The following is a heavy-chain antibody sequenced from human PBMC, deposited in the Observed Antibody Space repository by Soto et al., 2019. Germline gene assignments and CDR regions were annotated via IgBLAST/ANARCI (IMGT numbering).Heavy chain of an antibody. CDR2: VYYTGST. V-gene: IGHV4-59*01. J-gene: IGHJ4*02. CDR3: ARSVAVPGAHIDF. Sequence: ETLSLTCGVSGASISGSYWSWIRQSPGKGLEWLGYVYYTGSTNYSPSLRSRVSISVDTSKNEFSLRLSSVTAADKAVYFCARSVAVPGAHIDFWGQGTQVTVYS. CDR1: GASISGSY. D-gene: IGHD6-19*01.